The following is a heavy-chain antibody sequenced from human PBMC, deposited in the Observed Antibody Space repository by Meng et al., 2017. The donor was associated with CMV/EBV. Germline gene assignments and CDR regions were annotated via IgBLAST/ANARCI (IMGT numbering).Heavy chain of an antibody. D-gene: IGHD3-16*01. V-gene: IGHV3-9*01. CDR1: GFTFSSYS. Sequence: GGSLRLSCAASGFTFSSYSMNWVRQAPGKGLEWVSGISWNSGSIGYADSVKGRFTISRENAKNSLYLQMNSLRAEDTALYYCAKDGGPFDYWGQGTLVTVSS. CDR2: ISWNSGSI. CDR3: AKDGGPFDY. J-gene: IGHJ4*02.